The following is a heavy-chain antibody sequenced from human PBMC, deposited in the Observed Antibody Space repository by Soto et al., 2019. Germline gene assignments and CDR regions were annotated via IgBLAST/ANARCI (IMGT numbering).Heavy chain of an antibody. Sequence: QVQLQQWGAGLLKPSETLSLTCAVYGGSFSGYYWSWIRQPPGKGLEWLGDINHSGSTNYNPSLKSRVTISVDTSKNQFSLKLSSVTAADTAVYYCARCRAGGGSCDWADDAFDIWGQGTMVTVSS. J-gene: IGHJ3*02. CDR3: ARCRAGGGSCDWADDAFDI. CDR1: GGSFSGYY. V-gene: IGHV4-34*01. D-gene: IGHD2-15*01. CDR2: INHSGST.